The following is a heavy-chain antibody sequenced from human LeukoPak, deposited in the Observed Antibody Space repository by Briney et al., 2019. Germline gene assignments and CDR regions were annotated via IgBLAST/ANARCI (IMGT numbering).Heavy chain of an antibody. CDR2: INPSGGST. CDR1: GYTFTSYY. D-gene: IGHD2-2*01. Sequence: ASVKVSCKASGYTFTSYYMHWVRQAPGQGLEWMGIINPSGGSTSYAQKFQGRVTMTRDTSTSTVYTELSSLRSEDTAVYYCARDIGYCSSTSCEDDAFDIWGQGTMVTVSS. J-gene: IGHJ3*02. V-gene: IGHV1-46*01. CDR3: ARDIGYCSSTSCEDDAFDI.